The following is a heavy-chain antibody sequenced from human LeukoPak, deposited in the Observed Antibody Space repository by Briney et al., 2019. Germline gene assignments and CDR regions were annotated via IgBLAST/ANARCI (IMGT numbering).Heavy chain of an antibody. J-gene: IGHJ6*02. Sequence: GGSLRLSCAASGFTFSSYSMNWVRQAPGKGLEWVSYISSSSSTIYYADSVKGRFTISRDNAKNSLYLQMNSLRAGDTAVYYCARDAISNNWSLRYYYYGMDVWGQGTTVTVSS. V-gene: IGHV3-48*01. CDR1: GFTFSSYS. D-gene: IGHD1-1*01. CDR2: ISSSSSTI. CDR3: ARDAISNNWSLRYYYYGMDV.